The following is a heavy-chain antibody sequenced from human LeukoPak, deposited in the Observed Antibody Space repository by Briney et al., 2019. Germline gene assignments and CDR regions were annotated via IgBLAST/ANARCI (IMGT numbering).Heavy chain of an antibody. V-gene: IGHV1-58*01. Sequence: ASVKVSCKASGFTFTSSAVQWVRQARGQRLEWIGWIVVGSGNTNYAQKFQERVTITRDMSTSTAYMELSSLRAEDTAVYYCARDSPSSTSWGYWGQGTLVTVSS. D-gene: IGHD2-2*01. CDR3: ARDSPSSTSWGY. J-gene: IGHJ4*02. CDR2: IVVGSGNT. CDR1: GFTFTSSA.